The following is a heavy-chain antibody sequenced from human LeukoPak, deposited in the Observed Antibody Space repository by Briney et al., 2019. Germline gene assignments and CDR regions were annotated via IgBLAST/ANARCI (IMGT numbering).Heavy chain of an antibody. J-gene: IGHJ4*02. CDR2: TSGSGGST. CDR1: GFTFSSYA. V-gene: IGHV3-23*01. D-gene: IGHD2-15*01. CDR3: AKNGGSQCYSHLDS. Sequence: GGSLRLSCAASGFTFSSYAMSWVRQAPGKGLEWVSGTSGSGGSTYYAGSVKGRFTISRDNSKNTLYLQMNSLRVEDTAVYYCAKNGGSQCYSHLDSWGQETLVTVSS.